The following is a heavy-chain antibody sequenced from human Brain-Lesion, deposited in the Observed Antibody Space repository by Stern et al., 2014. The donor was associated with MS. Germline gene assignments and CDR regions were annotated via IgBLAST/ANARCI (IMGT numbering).Heavy chain of an antibody. V-gene: IGHV5-51*03. Sequence: VQLVQSGAEVKKPGESLKISCEASGYLFDDYWIGWVRQMSGRGLELVAIIFPRDSNTRYSPSVQGQVTISADKSISPAHLPRSSLKASAPAMYYCASSPATPSGYDRFDYWGQGALVTVSS. J-gene: IGHJ4*02. D-gene: IGHD5-12*01. CDR1: GYLFDDYW. CDR3: ASSPATPSGYDRFDY. CDR2: IFPRDSNT.